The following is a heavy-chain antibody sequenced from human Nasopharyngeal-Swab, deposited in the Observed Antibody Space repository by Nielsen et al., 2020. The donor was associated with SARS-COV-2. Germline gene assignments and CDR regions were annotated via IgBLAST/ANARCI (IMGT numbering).Heavy chain of an antibody. Sequence: GGSLRPSFAASGSTFSTYDMHWSRQVTGKGLEWVSAIGIVGDPYYAGSVKGRFTISRENAKNSLYLQMNSLRAGDTAVYYYARGGRGSQYYMDVWGKGTTVTVSS. D-gene: IGHD1-26*01. CDR3: ARGGRGSQYYMDV. J-gene: IGHJ6*03. CDR1: GSTFSTYD. V-gene: IGHV3-13*05. CDR2: IGIVGDP.